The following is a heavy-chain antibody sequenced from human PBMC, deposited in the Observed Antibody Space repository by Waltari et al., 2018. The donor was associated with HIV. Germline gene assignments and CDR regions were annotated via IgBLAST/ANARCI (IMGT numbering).Heavy chain of an antibody. CDR2: ISQSGTY. J-gene: IGHJ5*02. D-gene: IGHD2-15*01. CDR1: AGSIIRGAFY. Sequence: QVHLQESGPGLVKPSQTLSPTCTVSAGSIIRGAFYWGWIRQSSGKGLEWIAHISQSGTYYQNPSFASLVTMSVDTSNNRFSLELTSLTAADTAVYYCARRPDDEVANYKNWFDPWGQGTLVTVSS. V-gene: IGHV4-31*01. CDR3: ARRPDDEVANYKNWFDP.